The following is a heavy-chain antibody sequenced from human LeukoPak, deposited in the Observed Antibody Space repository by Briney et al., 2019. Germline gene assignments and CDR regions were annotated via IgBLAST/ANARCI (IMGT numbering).Heavy chain of an antibody. CDR3: AKGGFGYLDY. D-gene: IGHD3-3*01. CDR2: ISGSGSST. J-gene: IGHJ4*02. V-gene: IGHV3-23*01. Sequence: GGSLRLSCAASGFTFGNNGMSWVRQAPGKGLEWVSTISGSGSSTYYADSVKGRFTISRDNSKNTLYLQMNSLRAEDTAVYHCAKGGFGYLDYWGQGTLVTVSS. CDR1: GFTFGNNG.